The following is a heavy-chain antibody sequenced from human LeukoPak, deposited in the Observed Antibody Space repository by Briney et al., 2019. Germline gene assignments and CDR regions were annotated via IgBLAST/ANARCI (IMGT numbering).Heavy chain of an antibody. D-gene: IGHD2-21*02. J-gene: IGHJ3*01. CDR2: INRDGSKN. V-gene: IGHV3-7*03. CDR1: EFTFGSYW. CDR3: ARDSSPYCGDDCYFDAFDL. Sequence: GGSLRLSCAASEFTFGSYWMTWVRQAPGKGLEWVANINRDGSKNHFVDSVKGRFTISRDNAKNFLYLQMNSLRAGDTAVYFCARDSSPYCGDDCYFDAFDLWGQGTMVTVSS.